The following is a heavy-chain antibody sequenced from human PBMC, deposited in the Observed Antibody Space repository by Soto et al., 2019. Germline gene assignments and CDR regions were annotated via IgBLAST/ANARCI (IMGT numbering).Heavy chain of an antibody. J-gene: IGHJ3*01. CDR2: ISERGGSA. Sequence: GGSLRLSCAASGFTFSVYAMSWVRQVPGKGLEWVSTISERGGSAYYADSVKGRLTISGDNSKNTLYLQMNSLRAEDTAVYYCARPYGGKIGDAFDRWGQGTMVTVSS. CDR1: GFTFSVYA. D-gene: IGHD2-15*01. V-gene: IGHV3-23*01. CDR3: ARPYGGKIGDAFDR.